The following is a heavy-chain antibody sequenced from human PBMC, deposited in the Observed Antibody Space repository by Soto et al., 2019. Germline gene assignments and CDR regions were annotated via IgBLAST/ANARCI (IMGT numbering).Heavy chain of an antibody. V-gene: IGHV3-23*01. Sequence: GGSLRLSCAASGFTFSSYAMSWVRQAPGKGLEWVSAISGSGGSTYYADSVKGRFTISRDNSKNTLYLQMNSLRAEDTAVYYCAKALSIVGATSYYYGMDVWGQGTTVTVSS. CDR3: AKALSIVGATSYYYGMDV. D-gene: IGHD1-26*01. CDR1: GFTFSSYA. CDR2: ISGSGGST. J-gene: IGHJ6*02.